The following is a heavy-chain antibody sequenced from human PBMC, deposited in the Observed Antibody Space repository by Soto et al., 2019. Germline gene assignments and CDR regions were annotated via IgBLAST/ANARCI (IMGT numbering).Heavy chain of an antibody. CDR1: GGSISSGVYY. V-gene: IGHV4-31*03. Sequence: PSETLSLTCTVSGGSISSGVYYWSWIRQHPGKGLEWIGYIYHSGSAYYHPSLKRRVAISVDTSKNQFSLRLTSVTAADTGVYFCARDSRREVDSGGYYYYDMDVWGQGTTVTVSS. D-gene: IGHD3-22*01. CDR2: IYHSGSA. CDR3: ARDSRREVDSGGYYYYDMDV. J-gene: IGHJ6*02.